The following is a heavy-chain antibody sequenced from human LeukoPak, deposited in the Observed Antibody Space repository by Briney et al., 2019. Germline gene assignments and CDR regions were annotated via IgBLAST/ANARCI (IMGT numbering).Heavy chain of an antibody. CDR1: GFIFSSYA. V-gene: IGHV3-23*01. CDR2: ISGSGGST. D-gene: IGHD3-3*01. CDR3: AKSPKPITILMISYMDV. Sequence: PGGSLRLSCAASGFIFSSYAMSWVRQAPGKGLEWVSAISGSGGSTYYADSVKGRFTISRDNSKNTLYLQMNSLRAEDTAVYYCAKSPKPITILMISYMDVWGKGTTVTVSS. J-gene: IGHJ6*03.